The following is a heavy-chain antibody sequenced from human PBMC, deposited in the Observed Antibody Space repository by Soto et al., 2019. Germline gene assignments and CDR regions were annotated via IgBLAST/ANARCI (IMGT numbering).Heavy chain of an antibody. CDR1: GFPFWHYG. D-gene: IGHD6-19*01. V-gene: IGHV3-33*01. CDR3: ARDRDGGWFHMDV. Sequence: QVQLVESGGGVVQPGRSLRLSCVGSGFPFWHYGMHWVRQAPGTGLEWVAVIWSDGKKESYADFVKGRFAISRDNFKDTLYLQMTSLSAEDTAVYYCARDRDGGWFHMDVWGQGTTVTVSS. CDR2: IWSDGKKE. J-gene: IGHJ6*02.